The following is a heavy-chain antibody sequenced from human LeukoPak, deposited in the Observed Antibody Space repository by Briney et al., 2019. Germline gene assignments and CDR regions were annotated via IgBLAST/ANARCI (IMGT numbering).Heavy chain of an antibody. D-gene: IGHD6-19*01. CDR1: GFTFSNAW. CDR3: ATGVAVAGLVPFDY. Sequence: GGSLRLSCAASGFTFSNAWMSWVRQAPGKGLEWVGRIKRKSNGGAIDYAAPVKGRFTISSDDSKNTLYLQMNSLKTEDTAIYYCATGVAVAGLVPFDYWGQGTLVTVSS. CDR2: IKRKSNGGAI. J-gene: IGHJ4*02. V-gene: IGHV3-15*01.